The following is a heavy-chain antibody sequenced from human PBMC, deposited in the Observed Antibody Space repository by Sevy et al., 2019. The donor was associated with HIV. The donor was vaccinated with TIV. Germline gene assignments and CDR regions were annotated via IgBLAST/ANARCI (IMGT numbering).Heavy chain of an antibody. CDR1: GFTFSTYG. D-gene: IGHD3-3*01. Sequence: GGSLRLSCVASGFTFSTYGMNWVRQAPGKGLEWVSSISSSSSYIYYADSVKGRFTISRDNAKNSLYLQMNSLRAEDTAVYSCARDLRNYDFWSGSTYMHVWGKGTTVTVSS. CDR3: ARDLRNYDFWSGSTYMHV. V-gene: IGHV3-21*01. J-gene: IGHJ6*03. CDR2: ISSSSSYI.